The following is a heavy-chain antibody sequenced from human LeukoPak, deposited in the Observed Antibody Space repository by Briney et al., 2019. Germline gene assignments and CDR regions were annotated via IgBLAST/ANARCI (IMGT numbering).Heavy chain of an antibody. J-gene: IGHJ3*02. CDR3: ARPRGGIYSSRDAFDI. Sequence: ASVTVSCTASGYTFTTNGVSWVRQAPGQGLEWLAWISPYDGDTNYTPDLQGRVTLSTDTSTSTAYMELTSLRSDDTAVYYCARPRGGIYSSRDAFDIWGQGTMVTVSS. V-gene: IGHV1-18*04. CDR2: ISPYDGDT. D-gene: IGHD2-2*01. CDR1: GYTFTTNG.